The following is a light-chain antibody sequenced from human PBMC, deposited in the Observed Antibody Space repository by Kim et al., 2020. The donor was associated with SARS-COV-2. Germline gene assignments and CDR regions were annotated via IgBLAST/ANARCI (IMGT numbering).Light chain of an antibody. V-gene: IGLV2-11*01. J-gene: IGLJ3*02. CDR3: CSYAGSYTRV. CDR1: SSDVGGYNY. Sequence: GKSDSISCTGTSSDVGGYNYVSWYQQHPGKAPKLMIYDFSKRPSGVPDRFSGSKSGNTASLTISGLQAEDEADYYCCSYAGSYTRVFGGGTQLTVL. CDR2: DFS.